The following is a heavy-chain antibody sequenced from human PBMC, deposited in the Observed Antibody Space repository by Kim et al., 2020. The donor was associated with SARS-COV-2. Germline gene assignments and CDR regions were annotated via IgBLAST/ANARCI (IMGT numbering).Heavy chain of an antibody. CDR3: AKDLMATQSPNPMDYYYYGMDV. D-gene: IGHD2-8*01. V-gene: IGHV3-23*03. J-gene: IGHJ6*02. CDR2: IYSGGSST. Sequence: GGSLRLSCAASGFTFSSYAMSWVRQAPGKGLEWVSVIYSGGSSTYYADSVKGRFTISRDNSKNTLYLQMNSLRAEDTAVYYCAKDLMATQSPNPMDYYYYGMDVWGQGTTVTVSS. CDR1: GFTFSSYA.